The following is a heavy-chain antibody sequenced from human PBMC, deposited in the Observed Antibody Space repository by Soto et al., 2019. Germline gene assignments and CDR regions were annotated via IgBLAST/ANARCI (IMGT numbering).Heavy chain of an antibody. CDR3: ARGLLDRRKESTGY. CDR1: GYTFTSYD. D-gene: IGHD3-10*01. J-gene: IGHJ4*02. CDR2: MNPNSGNT. V-gene: IGHV1-8*01. Sequence: QVQLVQSGAEVKKPGASVKVSCKASGYTFTSYDIHWVRQATGQGLEWMGWMNPNSGNTGYAQKFQGRVTMTRNTSISTAYMELSSLRSEDTAVYYCARGLLDRRKESTGYWGQGTLVTVSS.